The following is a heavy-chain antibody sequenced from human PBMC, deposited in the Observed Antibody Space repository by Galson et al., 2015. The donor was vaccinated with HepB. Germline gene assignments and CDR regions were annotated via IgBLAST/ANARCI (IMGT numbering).Heavy chain of an antibody. CDR2: IWYDGSNK. J-gene: IGHJ4*02. V-gene: IGHV3-33*08. Sequence: SLRLSCAASGFTFSSYGMHWVRQAPGKGLEWVAVIWYDGSNKYYADSVMGRFTISRDNSKNALYLQMNSLRAEDTAVYYCARANSSGWYFDYWGQGTLVTVSS. CDR3: ARANSSGWYFDY. CDR1: GFTFSSYG. D-gene: IGHD6-19*01.